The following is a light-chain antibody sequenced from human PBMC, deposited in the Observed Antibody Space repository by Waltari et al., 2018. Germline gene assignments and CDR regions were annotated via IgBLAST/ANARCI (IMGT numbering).Light chain of an antibody. CDR3: NSRDSSGNHVV. J-gene: IGLJ2*01. V-gene: IGLV3-19*01. Sequence: SSELTQDPAVSVALGQTVRITCQGDSLRSYYASGYHQKPGQAPVLVIYGKNNRPSGIPDRFSGSSSGNTASLTISGAQAEDEADYYCNSRDSSGNHVVFGGGTKLTVL. CDR1: SLRSYY. CDR2: GKN.